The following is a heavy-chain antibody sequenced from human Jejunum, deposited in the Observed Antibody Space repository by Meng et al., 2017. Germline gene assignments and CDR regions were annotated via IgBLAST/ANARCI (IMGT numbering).Heavy chain of an antibody. CDR1: GFTFNHYA. D-gene: IGHD3-22*01. V-gene: IGHV3-30-3*01. Sequence: QVQLVESGGGVVRPGRSLRLSCAASGFTFNHYAMHWVRQAPGEGLEWVALISYDGRNQYYADAVKGRFTVSRDNSENTLFLQMNSLRPEDTALYSCARGRSSSGFYYRFDPWGRGTLVTISS. J-gene: IGHJ5*02. CDR2: ISYDGRNQ. CDR3: ARGRSSSGFYYRFDP.